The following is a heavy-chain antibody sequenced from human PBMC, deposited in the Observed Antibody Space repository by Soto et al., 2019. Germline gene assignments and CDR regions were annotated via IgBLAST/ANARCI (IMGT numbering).Heavy chain of an antibody. V-gene: IGHV1-69*12. J-gene: IGHJ4*02. CDR3: VRVGGDGITIFGVAPDY. CDR1: GGTFSSYA. Sequence: QVQLVQSGAEVKKPGSSVKVSCKASGGTFSSYAISWVRQAPGQGLEWMGGIIPIFGTANYAQKFQGRVTITADESTSTAYMELSSLRSEDTAVYYCVRVGGDGITIFGVAPDYWGQGTLVTVSS. D-gene: IGHD3-3*01. CDR2: IIPIFGTA.